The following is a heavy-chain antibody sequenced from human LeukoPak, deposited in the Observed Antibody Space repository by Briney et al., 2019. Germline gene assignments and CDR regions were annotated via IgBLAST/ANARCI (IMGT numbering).Heavy chain of an antibody. D-gene: IGHD6-13*01. J-gene: IGHJ5*02. Sequence: GGSLRLSCAASGFTFPSYWMTWVRQAPGKGLEWVANIDLSGDTTDYVDSVRGRFTISRDNAKNSLYLQMSSLRAEDTAVYYCARLSLAAPGQDTWGQGTLVTVSS. CDR1: GFTFPSYW. CDR2: IDLSGDTT. V-gene: IGHV3-7*01. CDR3: ARLSLAAPGQDT.